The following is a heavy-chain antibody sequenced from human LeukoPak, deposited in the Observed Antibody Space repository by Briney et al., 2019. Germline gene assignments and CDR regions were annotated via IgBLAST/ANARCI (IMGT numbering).Heavy chain of an antibody. CDR2: IYYSGST. V-gene: IGHV4-59*01. D-gene: IGHD1-14*01. CDR1: GGSISSYY. CDR3: ARGYRSMTPPNWFDP. J-gene: IGHJ5*02. Sequence: SETLSLTCTVSGGSISSYYWSWIRQPPGKGLEWIGYIYYSGSTSYNPSLKSRVTISVDTSKNQFSLKLSSVTAADTAVYYCARGYRSMTPPNWFDPWGQGTLVTVSS.